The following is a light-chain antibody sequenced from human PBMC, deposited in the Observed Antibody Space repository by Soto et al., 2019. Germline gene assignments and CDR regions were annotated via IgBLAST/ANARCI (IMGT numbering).Light chain of an antibody. J-gene: IGKJ1*01. V-gene: IGKV3-20*01. Sequence: EIVLTQSPGTLSLSPGERATLSCRASQSVSSSYLAWYQQTPGQAPRLLIYGASSRATGIPDRFSGSGSGTDFTLTISRLDPEDFAVYYCQQYGSSPLTFGQGTKVEIK. CDR3: QQYGSSPLT. CDR1: QSVSSSY. CDR2: GAS.